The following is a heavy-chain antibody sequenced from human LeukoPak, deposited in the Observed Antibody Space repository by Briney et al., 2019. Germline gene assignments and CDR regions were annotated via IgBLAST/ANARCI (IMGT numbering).Heavy chain of an antibody. CDR2: IGSAGDT. Sequence: GGSLRLSCAASGFTLSSYDMHWVRQATGKGLEWVSGIGSAGDTYYLGSAKGRFTISRDNAKNTLYLQMNSLRAEDTAVYYCARGTSGWGFDLWGQGTLVTVSS. V-gene: IGHV3-13*04. D-gene: IGHD6-19*01. CDR1: GFTLSSYD. CDR3: ARGTSGWGFDL. J-gene: IGHJ5*02.